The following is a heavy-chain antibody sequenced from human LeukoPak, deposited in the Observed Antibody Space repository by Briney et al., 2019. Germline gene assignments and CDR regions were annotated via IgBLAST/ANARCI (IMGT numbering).Heavy chain of an antibody. V-gene: IGHV1-69*04. CDR3: AREMGAYYDFWSGPRPGMDV. D-gene: IGHD3-3*01. J-gene: IGHJ6*02. CDR2: IIPILGIA. CDR1: GYTFTSYG. Sequence: GASVKVSCKASGYTFTSYGISWVRQAPGQGLEWMGRIIPILGIANYAQKFQGRVTITADKSTSTAYVELSSLRSEDTAVYYCAREMGAYYDFWSGPRPGMDVWGQGTTVTVSS.